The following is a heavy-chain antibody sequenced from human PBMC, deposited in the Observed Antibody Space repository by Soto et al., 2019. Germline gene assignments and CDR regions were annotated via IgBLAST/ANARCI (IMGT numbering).Heavy chain of an antibody. D-gene: IGHD1-26*01. CDR3: ASGWVRGFDY. V-gene: IGHV3-30-3*01. Sequence: QVQLVESGGGVVQPGRSLRLSCAASGFTFSSYAMHWVRQAPGKGLECVAVISYDGSNKYYADSVKGRFTISRDNSKNTLYLQMNSLRAEDTAVYYCASGWVRGFDYWGQGTLVTVSS. J-gene: IGHJ4*02. CDR1: GFTFSSYA. CDR2: ISYDGSNK.